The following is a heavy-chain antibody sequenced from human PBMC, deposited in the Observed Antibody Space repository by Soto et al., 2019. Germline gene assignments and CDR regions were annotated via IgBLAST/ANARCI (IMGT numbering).Heavy chain of an antibody. Sequence: QVLLVQSSAEVKKPGSSVKVSCKASGGTFTSTAFSWVRQAPGQGLEWMGGIIPVLGTPNYAQKFQASLTVTAAASTTTVHMELSSLRSDDTAVYYCASSAGLDHLLNYYGLNVWGQGTTVTVSS. D-gene: IGHD6-13*01. CDR1: GGTFTSTA. CDR2: IIPVLGTP. CDR3: ASSAGLDHLLNYYGLNV. V-gene: IGHV1-69*01. J-gene: IGHJ6*02.